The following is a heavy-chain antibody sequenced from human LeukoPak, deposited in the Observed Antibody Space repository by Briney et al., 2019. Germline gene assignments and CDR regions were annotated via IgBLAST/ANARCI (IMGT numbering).Heavy chain of an antibody. D-gene: IGHD2-2*01. CDR3: ARDAVVVPAAIYDY. Sequence: ASVKVSCKASGYTFTSYDINWVRQATGQGLEWMGWMNPNSGNTGYAQKFQGRVTMTRDTSISTAYMELSRLRSDDTAVYYCARDAVVVPAAIYDYWGQGTLVTVSS. CDR1: GYTFTSYD. V-gene: IGHV1-8*01. CDR2: MNPNSGNT. J-gene: IGHJ4*02.